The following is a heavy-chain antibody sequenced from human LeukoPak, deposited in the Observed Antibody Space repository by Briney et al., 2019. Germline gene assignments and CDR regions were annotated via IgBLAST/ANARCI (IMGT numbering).Heavy chain of an antibody. V-gene: IGHV1-18*01. D-gene: IGHD3-9*01. CDR1: GYRFTSYG. CDR3: ARGGDGDILTGLVFDY. J-gene: IGHJ4*02. Sequence: GASVKVSCKASGYRFTSYGISWVRQAPGQGLEWMGWISAYNGNTNYAQKLQGRVTMTTDTSTSTAYMELRSLRSDDTAVYYCARGGDGDILTGLVFDYWGQGILVTV. CDR2: ISAYNGNT.